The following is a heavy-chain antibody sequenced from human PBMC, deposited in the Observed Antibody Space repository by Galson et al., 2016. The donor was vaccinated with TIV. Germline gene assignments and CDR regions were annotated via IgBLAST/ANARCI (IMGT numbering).Heavy chain of an antibody. V-gene: IGHV4-31*03. CDR1: GGSISSGAYH. Sequence: TLSLTCNVSGGSISSGAYHWSWIRQHPGKALEWIGNIYDSGTTYYNPSLQSRVTISVDTSQNQLSLKLSSVTAADTAVYYCARWAETGGYYDYIQHWGQGTTATVSS. CDR2: IYDSGTT. D-gene: IGHD1-26*01. CDR3: ARWAETGGYYDYIQH. J-gene: IGHJ1*01.